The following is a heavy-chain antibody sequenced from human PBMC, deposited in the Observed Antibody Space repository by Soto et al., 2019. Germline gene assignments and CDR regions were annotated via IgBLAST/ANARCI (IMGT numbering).Heavy chain of an antibody. Sequence: QVQLVQSGAEVKKPGASVKVSCKASGYTFTSYGISWVRQAPGQGLEWMGWISAYNGNTNYAQKLQGRVTMTTDTATSTAYMELRSLRSDDTAMYYCARVHDSSGYYTEYYFDYWGQGTLVTVSS. CDR2: ISAYNGNT. CDR3: ARVHDSSGYYTEYYFDY. J-gene: IGHJ4*02. V-gene: IGHV1-18*01. CDR1: GYTFTSYG. D-gene: IGHD3-22*01.